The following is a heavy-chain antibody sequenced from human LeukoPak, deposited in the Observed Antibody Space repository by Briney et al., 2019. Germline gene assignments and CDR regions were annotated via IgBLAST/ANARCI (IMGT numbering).Heavy chain of an antibody. Sequence: GESLKISCKGSGYSFTSYWIGWVRQMPGKGLEWMGIIYPGDSDTRYSPSFQGQVTISADKSISTAYLQWSSLKASDTAMYYCARLGDYDYVWGSSSSDYFDYWGQGTLVTVSS. V-gene: IGHV5-51*01. CDR2: IYPGDSDT. CDR3: ARLGDYDYVWGSSSSDYFDY. J-gene: IGHJ4*02. D-gene: IGHD3-16*01. CDR1: GYSFTSYW.